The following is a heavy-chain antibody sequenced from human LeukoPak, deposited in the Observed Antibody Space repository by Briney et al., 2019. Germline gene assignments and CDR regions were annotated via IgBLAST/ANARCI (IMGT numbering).Heavy chain of an antibody. D-gene: IGHD3-22*01. CDR2: IYYSGST. Sequence: SETLSLTCTVSGGSINSYYWSWIRQPPGKGLEWIGSIYYSGSTYYNPSFKSRVTISVDTSKNQFSLKLSSVTAADTAVYYCARDSNYYDSSGYYKIDYWGQGTLVTVSS. V-gene: IGHV4-39*07. CDR3: ARDSNYYDSSGYYKIDY. CDR1: GGSINSYY. J-gene: IGHJ4*02.